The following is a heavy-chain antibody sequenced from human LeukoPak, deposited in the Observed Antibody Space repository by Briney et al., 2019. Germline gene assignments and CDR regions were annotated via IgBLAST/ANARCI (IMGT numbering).Heavy chain of an antibody. J-gene: IGHJ5*02. Sequence: PGGSLRLSCAASGFTFSSYGMHWVRQAPGKGLEWVAVIWYDGSNKYYADSVKGRFTISRDNSKNTLYLQMNSLRAEDTAVYYCARGCITMIVVPGQEDWFDPWGQGTLVTVSS. CDR3: ARGCITMIVVPGQEDWFDP. CDR1: GFTFSSYG. V-gene: IGHV3-33*01. CDR2: IWYDGSNK. D-gene: IGHD3-22*01.